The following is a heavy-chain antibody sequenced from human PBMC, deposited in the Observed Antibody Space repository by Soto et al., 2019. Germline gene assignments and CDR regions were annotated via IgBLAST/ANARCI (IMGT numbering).Heavy chain of an antibody. CDR2: IFHDGTA. D-gene: IGHD3-10*01. CDR1: GVSISSGNW. J-gene: IGHJ4*02. Sequence: SETLSLTCAVSGVSISSGNWWIWVRQSPQRGLEYIGEIFHDGTANYYPSFERRVAISVDTSKNQFSLKLTSVTAADTAIYFCARLVYDTRLNYMYFDFWGQGTLVTVSS. CDR3: ARLVYDTRLNYMYFDF. V-gene: IGHV4-4*02.